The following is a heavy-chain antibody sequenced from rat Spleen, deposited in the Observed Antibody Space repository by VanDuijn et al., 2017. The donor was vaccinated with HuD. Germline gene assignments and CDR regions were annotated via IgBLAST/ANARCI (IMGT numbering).Heavy chain of an antibody. V-gene: IGHV5-29*01. CDR3: ATHGGGYGWFAY. CDR2: FSYDGRTT. J-gene: IGHJ3*01. Sequence: EVQLVESDGGLVRPGRSLKLSCAASGFTFSDYYMAWVRQAPTEGLEWVATFSYDGRTTYYRDSVKGRFTISRDNAKSTLYLQMDSLRSEDTATYYCATHGGGYGWFAYWGQGTLVTVSS. D-gene: IGHD1-11*01. CDR1: GFTFSDYY.